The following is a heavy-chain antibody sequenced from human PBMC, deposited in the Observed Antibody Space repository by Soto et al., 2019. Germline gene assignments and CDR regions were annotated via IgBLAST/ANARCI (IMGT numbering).Heavy chain of an antibody. V-gene: IGHV4-31*03. J-gene: IGHJ5*02. D-gene: IGHD6-13*01. CDR1: GGSISSGGYY. CDR2: IYYSGST. CDR3: AREGIAAAGTLNWFDP. Sequence: SETLSLTCTVSGGSISSGGYYWSWIRQHPGKGLEWIGYIYYSGSTYYNPSLKSRVTISVDTSKNQFSLKLSSVTAADTAVYYCAREGIAAAGTLNWFDPWGQGSRVTVSA.